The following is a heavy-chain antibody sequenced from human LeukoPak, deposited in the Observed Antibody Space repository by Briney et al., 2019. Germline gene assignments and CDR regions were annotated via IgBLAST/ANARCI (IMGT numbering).Heavy chain of an antibody. Sequence: SETLSLTCTVSGGSISSHYWSWIRQPPGKGLEWIGYIYYSGSTNYNPSLKSRVTISVDTSKNQFSLKLSSVTAADTAVYYCAREVTTVTTQRRFDYWGQGTLVTVSS. V-gene: IGHV4-59*11. CDR1: GGSISSHY. J-gene: IGHJ4*02. CDR3: AREVTTVTTQRRFDY. CDR2: IYYSGST. D-gene: IGHD4-17*01.